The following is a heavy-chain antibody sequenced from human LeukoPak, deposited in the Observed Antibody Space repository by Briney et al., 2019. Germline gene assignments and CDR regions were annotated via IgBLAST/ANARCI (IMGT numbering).Heavy chain of an antibody. Sequence: PGGSLRLSCAASGFTFSNYWMHWVRQAPGQGLVWVSRIKSDGGSITYADSVKGRFTISRDNAKNSLYLQMNSLRAEDTAVYYCARGGSSWTKEGEVLDYWGQGTLVTVSS. CDR2: IKSDGGSI. D-gene: IGHD6-13*01. V-gene: IGHV3-74*01. CDR1: GFTFSNYW. CDR3: ARGGSSWTKEGEVLDY. J-gene: IGHJ4*02.